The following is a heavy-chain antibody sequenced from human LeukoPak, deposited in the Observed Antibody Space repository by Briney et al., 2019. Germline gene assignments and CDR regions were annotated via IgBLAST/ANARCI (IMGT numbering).Heavy chain of an antibody. Sequence: ASVKVSCKASGYTFTGYYLHWVRQAPGQGLEWIGWISPNSGGTNSAQKFQGRVTLTRDMSISTVYMELRSLTSDDTAIFYCARGRSGSYYEAFYFDYWGQGTLVTVSS. D-gene: IGHD3-10*01. J-gene: IGHJ4*02. V-gene: IGHV1-2*02. CDR2: ISPNSGGT. CDR3: ARGRSGSYYEAFYFDY. CDR1: GYTFTGYY.